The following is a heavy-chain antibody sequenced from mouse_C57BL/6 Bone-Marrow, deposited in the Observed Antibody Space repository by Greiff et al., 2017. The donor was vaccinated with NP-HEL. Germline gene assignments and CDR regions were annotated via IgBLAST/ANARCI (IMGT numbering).Heavy chain of an antibody. CDR2: IYPGDGDT. Sequence: QVQLQQSGAELVKPGASVKISCKASGYAFSSYWMNWVKQRPGKGLEWIGQIYPGDGDTNYNGKFKGKATLTADKSSSTAYMQLSSQTSEDSAVYFCAREGGYDETDPYFDYWGQGTTLTVSS. CDR1: GYAFSSYW. V-gene: IGHV1-80*01. CDR3: AREGGYDETDPYFDY. J-gene: IGHJ2*01. D-gene: IGHD2-2*01.